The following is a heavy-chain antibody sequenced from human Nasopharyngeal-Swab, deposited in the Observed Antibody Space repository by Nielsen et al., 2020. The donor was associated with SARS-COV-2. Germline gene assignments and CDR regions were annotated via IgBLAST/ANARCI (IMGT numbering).Heavy chain of an antibody. Sequence: ASVKVSCKASGYTFTGYYIHWVRQAPGQGLEWMGRINPNSGGTNYAQKFQGRVTMTRDTSISTAYMELSRLTSDDTAVYYCARRGATTMTTSPFDFWGQGTLVTVSS. CDR1: GYTFTGYY. CDR2: INPNSGGT. D-gene: IGHD4-11*01. V-gene: IGHV1-2*06. CDR3: ARRGATTMTTSPFDF. J-gene: IGHJ4*02.